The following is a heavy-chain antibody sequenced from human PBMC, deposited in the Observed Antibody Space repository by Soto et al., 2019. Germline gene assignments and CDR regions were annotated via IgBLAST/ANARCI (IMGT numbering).Heavy chain of an antibody. V-gene: IGHV1-46*01. D-gene: IGHD3-22*01. CDR2: INPSGGST. J-gene: IGHJ4*02. Sequence: VASVRVSCKASGYTFTSYYMHWVRQAPGQGLEWMGIINPSGGSTGYTQKFQGRVTMTRGTSTSTVYMELSSLRSEDTAVYYCARGATMIVVVITQGTFESDYWGQVPLVTVSS. CDR3: ARGATMIVVVITQGTFESDY. CDR1: GYTFTSYY.